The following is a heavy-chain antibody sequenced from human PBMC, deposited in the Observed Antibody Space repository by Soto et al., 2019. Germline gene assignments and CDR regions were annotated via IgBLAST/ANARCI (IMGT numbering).Heavy chain of an antibody. Sequence: SETMSLTCTVSGDSVSSDSYYWTWIRQPPGKGLEWIGYISSSGSTKYNPSLKSRVTISLDTSSNQFSLELTSVTAADTAIYYCVRDIRGYSRAFDYWGQGTLVTVSS. CDR1: GDSVSSDSYY. V-gene: IGHV4-61*01. CDR3: VRDIRGYSRAFDY. D-gene: IGHD5-18*01. CDR2: ISSSGST. J-gene: IGHJ4*02.